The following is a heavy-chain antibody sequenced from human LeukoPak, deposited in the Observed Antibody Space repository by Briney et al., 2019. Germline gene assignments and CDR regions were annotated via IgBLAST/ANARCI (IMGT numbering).Heavy chain of an antibody. CDR3: ARDSRYFGRYFDL. CDR2: IYYSGST. D-gene: IGHD3-9*01. V-gene: IGHV4-59*01. CDR1: GGSISSYY. J-gene: IGHJ2*01. Sequence: PSETLSLTCTVSGGSISSYYWSWIRQPPGKGLEWIGYIYYSGSTNYNPSLKSRVTISVDTSKNQFSLKLSSVTAADTAVYYCARDSRYFGRYFDLWGRGTLVTVSS.